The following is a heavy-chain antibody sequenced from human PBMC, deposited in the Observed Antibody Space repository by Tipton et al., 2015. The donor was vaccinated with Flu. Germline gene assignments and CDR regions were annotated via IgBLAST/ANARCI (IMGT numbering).Heavy chain of an antibody. CDR2: IYYSGST. CDR3: ARVRGGLNYYGMDV. J-gene: IGHJ6*02. CDR1: GVSISSYY. V-gene: IGHV4-59*01. Sequence: TLSLTCTVSGVSISSYYWSWIRQPPGKGLEWIGYIYYSGSTNYNPSLKSRVTISVDTSKNQFSLKLSSVTAADTAVYYCARVRGGLNYYGMDVWGQGTTVTVSS. D-gene: IGHD3/OR15-3a*01.